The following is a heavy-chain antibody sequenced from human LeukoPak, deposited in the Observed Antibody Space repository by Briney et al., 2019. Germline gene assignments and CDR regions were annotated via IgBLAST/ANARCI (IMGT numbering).Heavy chain of an antibody. CDR2: IYDSGST. D-gene: IGHD3-22*01. Sequence: SGTLSLTCTVTGDSTRKYSWRWIRHPPGKGPEWSGQIYDSGSTNYDPSLKSRVTISIDTSKNQFFLKLTSVTAADTAVYYCATHSSGSYGRVFDYWGQGTLVTVSS. CDR1: GDSTRKYS. V-gene: IGHV4-59*01. CDR3: ATHSSGSYGRVFDY. J-gene: IGHJ4*02.